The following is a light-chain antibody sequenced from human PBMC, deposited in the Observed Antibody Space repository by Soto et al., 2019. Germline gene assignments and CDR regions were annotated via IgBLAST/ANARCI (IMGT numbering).Light chain of an antibody. CDR2: GAS. V-gene: IGKV3-20*01. CDR3: RQYGSSPIT. J-gene: IGKJ5*01. CDR1: QSVSSSY. Sequence: EILLTQSPGTGALSPFEVATLSFRASQSVSSSYLARYQQKPGQAPRLLIYGASSRATGIPDRFSGSGSGTDFTLTISRLEPEDFAVYYCRQYGSSPITFGQGTLLEIK.